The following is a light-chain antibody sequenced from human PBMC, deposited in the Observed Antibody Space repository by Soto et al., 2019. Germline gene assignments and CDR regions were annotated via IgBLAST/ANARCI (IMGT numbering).Light chain of an antibody. J-gene: IGKJ1*01. V-gene: IGKV3-20*01. CDR2: AVA. CDR1: QSVSSNY. CDR3: HQYGASPST. Sequence: EIVLTQSPGTLSLSPGERATLSCRASQSVSSNYLAWFQQKPGQALRLLIYAVASRATGLPDRFSGSGSGSDFTLTISRLEPEDFAVYYCHQYGASPSTFGQGTKVEIK.